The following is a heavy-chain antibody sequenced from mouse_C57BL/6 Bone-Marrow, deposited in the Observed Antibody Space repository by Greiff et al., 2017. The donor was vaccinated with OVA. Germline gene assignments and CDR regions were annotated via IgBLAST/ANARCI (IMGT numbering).Heavy chain of an antibody. CDR2: IYWDDDK. Sequence: QVQLKESGPGILQSSQTLSLTCSFSGFSLSTSGMGVSWIRQPSGKGLEWLAHIYWDDDKRYNPSLKSRLTISKDTSINQVFLKITSVYTADTATYYCSRRAYYSNYEDAMDYCGQGTSVTVSS. CDR3: SRRAYYSNYEDAMDY. D-gene: IGHD2-5*01. V-gene: IGHV8-12*01. CDR1: GFSLSTSGMG. J-gene: IGHJ4*01.